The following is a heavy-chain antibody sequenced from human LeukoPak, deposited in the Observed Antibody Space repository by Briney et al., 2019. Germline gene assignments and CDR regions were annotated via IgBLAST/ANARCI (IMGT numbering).Heavy chain of an antibody. CDR3: ARLETRCSGGSCYSPPGYYYYGMDV. Sequence: PSETLSLTCTVSGGSISSYYWSWIRQPPGKGLEWIGYIYYSGSTNYNPSLKSRVTISVDTSKNQFSLKLSSVTAADTAVYYCARLETRCSGGSCYSPPGYYYYGMDVWGQGTTVTVSS. V-gene: IGHV4-59*08. CDR1: GGSISSYY. D-gene: IGHD2-15*01. CDR2: IYYSGST. J-gene: IGHJ6*02.